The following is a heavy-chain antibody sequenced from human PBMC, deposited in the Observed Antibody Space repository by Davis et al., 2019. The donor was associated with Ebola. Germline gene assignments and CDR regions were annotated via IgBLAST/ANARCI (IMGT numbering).Heavy chain of an antibody. Sequence: GESLKISCEASGFIFSSYVMSWVRQAPGKGLEWVSTLGTSADTYYADPVKGRFTISRDNSKNTLYLQMNGLRVEDTAIYYCAKATSNIWFDIWSQGTMVTVSS. V-gene: IGHV3-23*01. CDR3: AKATSNIWFDI. CDR1: GFIFSSYV. D-gene: IGHD1-26*01. CDR2: LGTSADT. J-gene: IGHJ3*02.